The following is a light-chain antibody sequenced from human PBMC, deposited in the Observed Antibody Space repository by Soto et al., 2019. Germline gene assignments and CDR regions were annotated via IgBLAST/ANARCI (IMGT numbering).Light chain of an antibody. CDR2: DDN. CDR3: GSWDSSLSAYV. J-gene: IGLJ1*01. V-gene: IGLV1-51*01. Sequence: QSVLPQPPSVSAAPGQKVTISCSGSSSNIGGNSVSWYQQLPVTAPKLLVDDDNKRPSGIPDRFSGSKSGTSATLGITGFQTGDEADYYCGSWDSSLSAYVFGTGTKVTVL. CDR1: SSNIGGNS.